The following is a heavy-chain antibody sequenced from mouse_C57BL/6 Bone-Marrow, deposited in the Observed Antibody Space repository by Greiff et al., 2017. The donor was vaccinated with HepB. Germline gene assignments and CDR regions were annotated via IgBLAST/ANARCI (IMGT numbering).Heavy chain of an antibody. CDR2: INPGSGGT. CDR3: ARSGYDGYYGWYFDV. V-gene: IGHV1-54*01. J-gene: IGHJ1*03. Sequence: VQLQQSGAELVRPGTSVKVSCKASGYAFTNYLIEWVKQRPGQGLEWIGVINPGSGGTNYNEKFKGKATLTADKSSRTAYMQLSSLTSEDSAVYFCARSGYDGYYGWYFDVWGTGTTVTVSS. CDR1: GYAFTNYL. D-gene: IGHD2-3*01.